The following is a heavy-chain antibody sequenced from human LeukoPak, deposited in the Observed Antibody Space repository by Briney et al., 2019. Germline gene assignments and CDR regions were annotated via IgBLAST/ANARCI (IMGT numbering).Heavy chain of an antibody. D-gene: IGHD4-17*01. CDR3: SSLRDYGDLYDY. CDR2: IYYSGST. J-gene: IGHJ4*02. V-gene: IGHV4-59*08. Sequence: SETLSLTCTVSGGSISSYYWSWIRQPPGKGLEWIGYIYYSGSTNYNPSLKSRVTISVDTSKNQFSLKLSSVTAADTAVYYCSSLRDYGDLYDYWGQGTLVTVSP. CDR1: GGSISSYY.